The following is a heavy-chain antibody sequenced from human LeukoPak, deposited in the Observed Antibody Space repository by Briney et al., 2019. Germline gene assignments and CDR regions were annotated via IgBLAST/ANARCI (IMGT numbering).Heavy chain of an antibody. Sequence: GGSLRLSCAASGFTFSDYYMSWIRQAPGKGLEWVSYISSSGSTIYYADSVEGRFTISRDNAKNSLYLQMNSLRAEDTAVYYCARVSVVGPIDYWGQGTLVTVSS. D-gene: IGHD1-26*01. CDR2: ISSSGSTI. V-gene: IGHV3-11*01. CDR1: GFTFSDYY. CDR3: ARVSVVGPIDY. J-gene: IGHJ4*02.